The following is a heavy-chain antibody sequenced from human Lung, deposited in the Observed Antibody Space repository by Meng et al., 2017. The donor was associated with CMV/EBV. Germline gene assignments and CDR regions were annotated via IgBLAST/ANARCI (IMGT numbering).Heavy chain of an antibody. CDR2: IYYSGST. D-gene: IGHD6-19*01. CDR1: GGSISSYY. CDR3: ARDGPAVAPK. Sequence: LSCTVSGGSISSYYWSWIRQPPGKGLEWIGYIYYSGSTNYNPSLKSRVTISVDTSKNQFSLKLSSVTAADTAVYYCARDGPAVAPKWGQGTLVTVSS. V-gene: IGHV4-59*01. J-gene: IGHJ4*02.